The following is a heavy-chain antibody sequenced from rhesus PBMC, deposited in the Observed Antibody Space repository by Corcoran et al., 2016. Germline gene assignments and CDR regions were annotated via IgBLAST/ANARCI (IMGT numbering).Heavy chain of an antibody. Sequence: QVQLQESGPGLVKPSETLSLTCAVSGYSISRTYWRWIRQPPGKGLEWIGDIYGSSGSTYYSPSLKSRVTISTDTSRNQFSLKLSSVTAADTAVYYCARGGGNYRYDYWGQGVLVTVSS. V-gene: IGHV4-147*01. CDR2: IYGSSGST. J-gene: IGHJ4*01. D-gene: IGHD1-44*01. CDR1: GYSISRTY. CDR3: ARGGGNYRYDY.